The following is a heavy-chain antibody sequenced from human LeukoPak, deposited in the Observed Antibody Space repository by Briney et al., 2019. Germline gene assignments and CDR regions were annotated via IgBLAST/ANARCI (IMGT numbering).Heavy chain of an antibody. CDR2: INAGNGYT. J-gene: IGHJ4*02. Sequence: ASVKVSCKASGYTFTTYAIHWVRQAPGQRLEWMGWINAGNGYTKYSQKFQGRVTITRDTSASTTYMELSSQRSEDTAVYYCARERESGSYDSSGPYSFDYWGQGTLVTVSS. V-gene: IGHV1-3*01. CDR3: ARERESGSYDSSGPYSFDY. D-gene: IGHD3-22*01. CDR1: GYTFTTYA.